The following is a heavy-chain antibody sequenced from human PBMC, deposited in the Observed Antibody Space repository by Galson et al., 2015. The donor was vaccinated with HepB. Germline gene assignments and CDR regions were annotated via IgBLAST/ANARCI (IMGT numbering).Heavy chain of an antibody. J-gene: IGHJ4*02. CDR2: ISYDGSNK. D-gene: IGHD6-13*01. V-gene: IGHV3-30*18. CDR3: AKETRFSSSWYFDY. Sequence: SLRLSCAASGFTFSSYGMHWVRQAPGKGLEWVAVISYDGSNKYYADSVKGRFTISRDNSKNTLYLQMNSLRAEDTAVYYCAKETRFSSSWYFDYWGQGTLVTVSS. CDR1: GFTFSSYG.